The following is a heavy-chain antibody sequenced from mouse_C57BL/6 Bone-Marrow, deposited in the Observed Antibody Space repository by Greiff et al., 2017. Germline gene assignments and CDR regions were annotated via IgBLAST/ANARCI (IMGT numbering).Heavy chain of an antibody. D-gene: IGHD2-4*01. CDR1: GYTFTDYN. V-gene: IGHV1-18*01. CDR2: INPNNGGT. CDR3: ARGGITLPFDY. Sequence: EVQLQQSGPELVKPGASVKIPCKASGYTFTDYNMDWVKQSHGKSLEWIGDINPNNGGTIYNQKFKGKATLTVDKSSSTAYMELRSLTSEDTAVYYCARGGITLPFDYWGQGTTLTVSS. J-gene: IGHJ2*01.